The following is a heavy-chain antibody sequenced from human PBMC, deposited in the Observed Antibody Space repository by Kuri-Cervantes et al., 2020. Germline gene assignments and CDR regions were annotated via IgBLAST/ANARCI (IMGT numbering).Heavy chain of an antibody. CDR2: IYHSGST. J-gene: IGHJ4*02. Sequence: SETLSLTCTVSGGSISSSSYYWGWIRQAPGKGLEWIGSIYHSGSTYYNPSLKSRVTISVDTSKNQFSLKLSSVTAADTAVYYCARTHYYGSGSYTQRDYWGQGTLVTVSS. CDR3: ARTHYYGSGSYTQRDY. D-gene: IGHD3-10*01. V-gene: IGHV4-39*07. CDR1: GGSISSSSYY.